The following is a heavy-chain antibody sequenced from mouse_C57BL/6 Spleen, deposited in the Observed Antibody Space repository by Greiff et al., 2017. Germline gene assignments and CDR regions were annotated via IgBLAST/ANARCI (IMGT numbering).Heavy chain of an antibody. D-gene: IGHD2-3*01. J-gene: IGHJ2*01. CDR2: ILPGSGRT. CDR3: ARSGDGYLFDY. V-gene: IGHV1-9*01. Sequence: QVQLKQSGAELMKPGASVKLSCKATGYTFTGYWKEGVKPRPGHGLEWIGEILPGSGRTNYNEKFKGKATFTADTSSNTAYMQLSSLTTEDSAIYYCARSGDGYLFDYWGQGTTLTVSS. CDR1: GYTFTGYW.